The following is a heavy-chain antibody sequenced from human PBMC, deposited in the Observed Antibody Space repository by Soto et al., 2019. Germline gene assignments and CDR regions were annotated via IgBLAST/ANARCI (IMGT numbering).Heavy chain of an antibody. D-gene: IGHD4-17*01. CDR1: GVSVSSGSFY. V-gene: IGHV4-61*01. CDR3: ARGATVTQYDD. CDR2: GSYSGTT. J-gene: IGHJ4*02. Sequence: SETLSLTCTVSGVSVSSGSFYWACIRQPPGKGLEWIGFGSYSGTTNYKPSLKSRVTISVDTARSQIALKVSSLTAADTAVYYCARGATVTQYDDWGQGTLVTVSS.